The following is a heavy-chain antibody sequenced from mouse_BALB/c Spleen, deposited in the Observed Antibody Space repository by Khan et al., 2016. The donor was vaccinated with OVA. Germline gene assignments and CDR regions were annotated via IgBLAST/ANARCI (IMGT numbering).Heavy chain of an antibody. J-gene: IGHJ2*01. Sequence: VQLQESGAELAKPGASVKMSCKASGYTFSTYWIHWVKQRPGRGRDWIGSFIPSLGFPYYNQRFNDKATLTADKSSSTAYMQLSSLTSEDSAVYYCERDRIDYWGQGTTLTVSS. V-gene: IGHV1-7*01. CDR1: GYTFSTYW. CDR3: ERDRIDY. CDR2: FIPSLGFP.